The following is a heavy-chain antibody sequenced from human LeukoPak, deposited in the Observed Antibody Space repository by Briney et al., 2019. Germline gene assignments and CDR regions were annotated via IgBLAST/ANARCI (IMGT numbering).Heavy chain of an antibody. Sequence: ASVKVSCKVSGYTLTELSMHWVRRAPGKGLEWMGGFDPEDGETIYAQKFQGRVTMTEDTSTDTAYMELSSLSSEDTAVYYCATDDKGSSTSYYGMDVWGQWTTVTVSS. CDR2: FDPEDGET. CDR3: ATDDKGSSTSYYGMDV. J-gene: IGHJ6*02. V-gene: IGHV1-24*01. CDR1: GYTLTELS. D-gene: IGHD2-2*01.